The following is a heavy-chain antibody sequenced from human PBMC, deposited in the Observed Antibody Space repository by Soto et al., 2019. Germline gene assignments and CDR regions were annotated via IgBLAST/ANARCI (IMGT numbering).Heavy chain of an antibody. J-gene: IGHJ4*02. D-gene: IGHD4-17*01. Sequence: QVQLRESGPGLVKPSQTLSLTCTVSGGSISNDNYYWTWIRQHPGKGLEWIGYSYYSGSTYYTPSLKSRFSISVDTSKTQFSLKLSSVTAADTAVYYCVATTVTTISLDFWGQGTLVTVSS. CDR3: VATTVTTISLDF. CDR1: GGSISNDNYY. CDR2: SYYSGST. V-gene: IGHV4-31*03.